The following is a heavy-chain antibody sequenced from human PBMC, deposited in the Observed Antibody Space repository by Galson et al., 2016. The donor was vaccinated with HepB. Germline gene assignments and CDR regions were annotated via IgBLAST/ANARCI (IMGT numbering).Heavy chain of an antibody. V-gene: IGHV1-24*01. Sequence: SVKVSCKVSGYSVSELPMHWVRQAPGEGLEWLGGYDSEHGEMIYSQKFQGRVSMTEDPSTDKAYMELSSLRPEDTATDYCATDASGCFDDWGQGTLVIVSS. CDR2: YDSEHGEM. J-gene: IGHJ5*02. CDR1: GYSVSELP. D-gene: IGHD6-19*01. CDR3: ATDASGCFDD.